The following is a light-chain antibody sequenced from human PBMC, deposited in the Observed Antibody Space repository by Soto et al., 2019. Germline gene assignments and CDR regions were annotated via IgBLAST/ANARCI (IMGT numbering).Light chain of an antibody. CDR2: LNSDGSH. Sequence: QLVLTQSPSATASLGASVKLTCTLSSGHSSYAIAWHQQQPEKGPRYLMKLNSDGSHSKGDGIPDRFSGSSSGAERYLTISGLQSEDEADYYCQTWGTGIRVFGGGTNLTVL. J-gene: IGLJ3*02. CDR3: QTWGTGIRV. CDR1: SGHSSYA. V-gene: IGLV4-69*01.